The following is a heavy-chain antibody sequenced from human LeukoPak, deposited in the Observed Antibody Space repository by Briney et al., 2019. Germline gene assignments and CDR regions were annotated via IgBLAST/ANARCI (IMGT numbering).Heavy chain of an antibody. CDR1: GFTFDDYA. CDR3: AGDNTISGYYEVGY. Sequence: GGSLRLSCAASGFTFDDYAMHWVRQAPGKGLEWVSGISWNSGSIGYADSVKGRFTISRDNAKNSLYLQMNSLRGEDTAVYYCAGDNTISGYYEVGYWGQGTLVTVSS. V-gene: IGHV3-9*01. J-gene: IGHJ4*02. D-gene: IGHD3-22*01. CDR2: ISWNSGSI.